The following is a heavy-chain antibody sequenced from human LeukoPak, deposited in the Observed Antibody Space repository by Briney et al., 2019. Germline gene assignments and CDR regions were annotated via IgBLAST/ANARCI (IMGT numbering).Heavy chain of an antibody. CDR2: MNPNSGNT. V-gene: IGHV1-8*01. Sequence: ASVKVSCKASGYTFTSYDINWVRQATGQGLEWMGWMNPNSGNTGYAQKFQGRVTMTRNTSISTAYMELSSLRSEDTAVYYCARVSTSPDYFDYWGQGTLVTVSS. CDR3: ARVSTSPDYFDY. D-gene: IGHD2-2*01. CDR1: GYTFTSYD. J-gene: IGHJ4*02.